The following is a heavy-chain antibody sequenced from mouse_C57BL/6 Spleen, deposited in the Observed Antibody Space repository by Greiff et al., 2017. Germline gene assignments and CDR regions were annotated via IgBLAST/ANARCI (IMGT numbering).Heavy chain of an antibody. J-gene: IGHJ2*01. Sequence: DVMLVESGGDLVKPGGSLKLSCAASGFTFSSYGMSWVRQTPDKRLEWVATISSGGSYTYYPDSVKGRFTISRDNAKNTLYLQMSSLKSEDTAMYYCARQDYYGSSYPYFDYWGQGTTLTVSS. CDR2: ISSGGSYT. CDR1: GFTFSSYG. D-gene: IGHD1-1*01. V-gene: IGHV5-6*02. CDR3: ARQDYYGSSYPYFDY.